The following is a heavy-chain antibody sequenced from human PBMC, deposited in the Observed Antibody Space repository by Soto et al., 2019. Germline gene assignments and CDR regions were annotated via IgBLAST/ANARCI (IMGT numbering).Heavy chain of an antibody. CDR3: ARADCSGGRCPIDY. Sequence: GGSLRLSCAASGFTFSSYGMHWVRQAPGKGLEWVAVICYDGSNKYYADSVKGRFTISRDNSKNTLYLQMNSLRAEDTAVYYCARADCSGGRCPIDYWGQGTLVTVSS. V-gene: IGHV3-33*01. CDR2: ICYDGSNK. D-gene: IGHD2-15*01. J-gene: IGHJ4*02. CDR1: GFTFSSYG.